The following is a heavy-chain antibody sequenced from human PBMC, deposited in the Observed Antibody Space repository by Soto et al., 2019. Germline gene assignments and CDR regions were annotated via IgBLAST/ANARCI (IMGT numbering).Heavy chain of an antibody. CDR3: ATVHNTSRSFNY. CDR2: TGISGRTT. J-gene: IGHJ4*02. Sequence: EVQLLASGGGLVQPGESLRLSCAASGFTVNTYAMSWVRQAPGKGLKWVSTTGISGRTTYYADSVKGRFTVSRDDSKNTLDLQMSSLRAEDTAFYYCATVHNTSRSFNYWGQGTLLTVSS. D-gene: IGHD1-20*01. V-gene: IGHV3-23*01. CDR1: GFTVNTYA.